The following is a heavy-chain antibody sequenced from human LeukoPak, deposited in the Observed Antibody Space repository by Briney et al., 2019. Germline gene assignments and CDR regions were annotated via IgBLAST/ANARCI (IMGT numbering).Heavy chain of an antibody. CDR3: ARDQKGGSTFYYYYGMDV. V-gene: IGHV4-59*01. CDR1: GGSISSYY. Sequence: PSETLSLTCTVSGGSISSYYWSWIRQPPGKGLECVAYIYYSGSTDYNPSLKSRVTISVDTSKNQFSLKLSSVTAADTAVYYCARDQKGGSTFYYYYGMDVWGQGTTVTVSS. CDR2: IYYSGST. J-gene: IGHJ6*02. D-gene: IGHD2-15*01.